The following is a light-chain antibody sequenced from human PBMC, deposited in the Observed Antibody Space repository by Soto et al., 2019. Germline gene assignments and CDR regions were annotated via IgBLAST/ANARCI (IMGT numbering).Light chain of an antibody. CDR1: QAVSIF. Sequence: EILLAQSPSTLSLSPGERATLSCKASQAVSIFLAWYQQKPGQAPRLLIHDASNRATGVPARFSVSGSGREFTLTIASLEAEDFEVYYCQQRSTWLYTFGQGTKLEV. CDR2: DAS. V-gene: IGKV3-11*02. J-gene: IGKJ2*01. CDR3: QQRSTWLYT.